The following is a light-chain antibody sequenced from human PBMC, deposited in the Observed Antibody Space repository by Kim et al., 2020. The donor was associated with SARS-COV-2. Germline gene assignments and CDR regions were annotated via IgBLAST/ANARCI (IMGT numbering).Light chain of an antibody. CDR3: RSHGTGSVV. CDR1: SGHSTYT. J-gene: IGLJ2*01. Sequence: AAVRLNCTLGSGHSTYTIACYLQQPDKIPRFLMRFYSDGTQIRVDGIPDRFSCSNTGAERYLTISGLRSEDEADYCYRSHGTGSVVFGGGTQLTVL. CDR2: FYSDGTQ. V-gene: IGLV4-69*01.